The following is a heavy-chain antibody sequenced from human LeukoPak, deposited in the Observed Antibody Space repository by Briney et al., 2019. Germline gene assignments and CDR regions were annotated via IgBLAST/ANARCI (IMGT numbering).Heavy chain of an antibody. CDR2: IYYSGTT. V-gene: IGHV4-39*01. J-gene: IGHJ4*02. D-gene: IGHD3-9*01. CDR1: GGSISSSYYY. CDR3: ARQTQADVLTGYYSFDY. Sequence: SSETLSLTCTVSGGSISSSYYYWGWIRQPPGKGLEWIGNIYYSGTTYYDPPLKSRVTISVDTSKNRFSLKLSSVTAADTAVYYCARQTQADVLTGYYSFDYWGQGTLVTVSS.